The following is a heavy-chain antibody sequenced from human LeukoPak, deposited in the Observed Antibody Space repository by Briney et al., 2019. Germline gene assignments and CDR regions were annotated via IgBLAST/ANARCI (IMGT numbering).Heavy chain of an antibody. J-gene: IGHJ4*02. CDR1: GFTISSNY. CDR3: ARVGRWEEYFFDY. V-gene: IGHV3-66*01. CDR2: IYSGGST. D-gene: IGHD4-23*01. Sequence: GGSLRLSCAASGFTISSNYMSWVRQAPGKGREWVSVIYSGGSTYYADSVKGRFTISSDSSKNTLNLQMNSLRAEDTAVYYCARVGRWEEYFFDYWGQGTLVTVSS.